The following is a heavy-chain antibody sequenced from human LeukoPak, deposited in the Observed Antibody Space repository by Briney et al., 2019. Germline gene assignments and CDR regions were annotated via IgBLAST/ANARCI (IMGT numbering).Heavy chain of an antibody. CDR1: GFTFSSYW. J-gene: IGHJ4*02. CDR3: VRSMNGRYGFFDY. CDR2: IKQDGSEK. D-gene: IGHD1-26*01. V-gene: IGHV3-7*01. Sequence: GGSLRLSCAASGFTFSSYWMSLVRQAPGKGLEWVANIKQDGSEKYYVDSVKGRFTISRDNAKNSLYLQMNSLRAEDTAVYYCVRSMNGRYGFFDYWGQGILVTVSS.